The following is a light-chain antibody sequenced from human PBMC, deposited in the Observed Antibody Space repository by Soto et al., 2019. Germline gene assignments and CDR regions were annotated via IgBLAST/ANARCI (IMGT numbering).Light chain of an antibody. CDR3: QQYNSYSWT. Sequence: DIQMTQSPSTLSASVGDRVPITCRASQSISSWLAWYQQQPGKAPKLLIYDASSLESGVPSRFSGSGSGTEFTLTISSLQPDDFATYYCQQYNSYSWTFGQGTKVDIK. CDR1: QSISSW. J-gene: IGKJ1*01. V-gene: IGKV1-5*01. CDR2: DAS.